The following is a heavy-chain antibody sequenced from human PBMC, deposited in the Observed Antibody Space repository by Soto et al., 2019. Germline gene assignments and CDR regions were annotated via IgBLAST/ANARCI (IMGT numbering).Heavy chain of an antibody. Sequence: EVQLVESGGGLVKPGGSLRLSCAASGFVFSSHSMNWVHQAPGKGLEWVSFISSSASFIYYADSVKGRFTISRDNTKNSLYLQMNSLRAEDTAVYYCERERGSSCLFDQWGQGTLVTVSS. D-gene: IGHD5-12*01. CDR3: ERERGSSCLFDQ. CDR1: GFVFSSHS. CDR2: ISSSASFI. V-gene: IGHV3-21*01. J-gene: IGHJ4*02.